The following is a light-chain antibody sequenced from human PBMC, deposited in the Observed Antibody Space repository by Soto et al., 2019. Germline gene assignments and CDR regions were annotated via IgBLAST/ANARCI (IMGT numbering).Light chain of an antibody. Sequence: QSVLTQPPSVSGSPGQSVTISCTGTSSDVGSYNRLSWYQQHPGKAPKLMIYEVSKRPSGVPDRFSGSKSGNTASLTVSGLQAEDEADYYCSSYAGSNNFVFGTGTKVTVL. CDR1: SSDVGSYNR. CDR2: EVS. V-gene: IGLV2-8*01. J-gene: IGLJ1*01. CDR3: SSYAGSNNFV.